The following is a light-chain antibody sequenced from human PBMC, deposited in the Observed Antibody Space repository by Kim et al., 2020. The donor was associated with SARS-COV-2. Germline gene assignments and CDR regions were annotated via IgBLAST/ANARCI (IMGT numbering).Light chain of an antibody. CDR3: QQYSASPIT. CDR1: QSFSSSY. Sequence: SPGGRATPTCRASQSFSSSYLAWYQQKPGQATRLLIYGASTRATDIPDRFSGSGSGTDFTLTISSLEPEDFAVYLCQQYSASPITFGQGTRLEIK. J-gene: IGKJ5*01. V-gene: IGKV3-20*01. CDR2: GAS.